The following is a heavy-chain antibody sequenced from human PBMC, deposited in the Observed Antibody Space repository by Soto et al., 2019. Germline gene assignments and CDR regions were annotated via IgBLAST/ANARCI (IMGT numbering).Heavy chain of an antibody. V-gene: IGHV1-46*01. CDR3: ARGDVVELDYSYGMDV. CDR1: GYTFTSYY. Sequence: GASVKVSCKASGYTFTSYYMHWVRQAPGQGLEWMGIINPSGGSTSYAQKFQGRVTMTRDTSTSTVYMELSSLRSEDTAVYYCARGDVVELDYSYGMDVWGQGITVTVSS. J-gene: IGHJ6*02. D-gene: IGHD1-26*01. CDR2: INPSGGST.